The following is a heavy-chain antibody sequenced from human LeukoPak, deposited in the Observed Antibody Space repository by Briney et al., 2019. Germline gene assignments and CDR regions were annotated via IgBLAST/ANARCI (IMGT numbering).Heavy chain of an antibody. D-gene: IGHD3-3*01. CDR3: ARASSTPGSGYYPFDF. Sequence: SETLSLTCTVSGGSINNYYWSWIRQPPGKGLEFIGYIYYTGTTNYNPSLKSRLVISVDTPKNQFSLRLTSVTAADTAVYFCARASSTPGSGYYPFDFWGQGTLVTVSS. CDR1: GGSINNYY. V-gene: IGHV4-59*01. CDR2: IYYTGTT. J-gene: IGHJ4*02.